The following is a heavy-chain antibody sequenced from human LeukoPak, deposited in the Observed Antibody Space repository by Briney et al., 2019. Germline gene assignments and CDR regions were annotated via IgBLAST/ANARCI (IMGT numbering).Heavy chain of an antibody. CDR3: ATADWESFYFDS. CDR1: GGSITNNNYY. V-gene: IGHV4-31*03. D-gene: IGHD1-26*01. Sequence: SETLSLTCTVSGGSITNNNYYWDWIRQPPGKGLEWIGFTSYSEGTYYNPSLMSRITISVDRSQNQFSLKMRDVTAADTAVYFCATADWESFYFDSWGQGALVAVSS. J-gene: IGHJ4*02. CDR2: TSYSEGT.